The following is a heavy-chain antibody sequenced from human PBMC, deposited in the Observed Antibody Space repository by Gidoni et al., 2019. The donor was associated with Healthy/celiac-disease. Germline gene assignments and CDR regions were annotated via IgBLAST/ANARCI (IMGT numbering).Heavy chain of an antibody. CDR3: ARADVVVPAASDYYFDY. D-gene: IGHD2-2*01. J-gene: IGHJ4*02. V-gene: IGHV1-18*01. CDR2: ISAYNGNT. Sequence: QVQLVQSGAEVKKPGASVTVSCKASGYTFTSYVISWVRQAPGQGLEWMGWISAYNGNTNYAQKLQGRVTMTTDTSTSTAYMELRSLRSDDTAVYYCARADVVVPAASDYYFDYWGQGTLVTVSS. CDR1: GYTFTSYV.